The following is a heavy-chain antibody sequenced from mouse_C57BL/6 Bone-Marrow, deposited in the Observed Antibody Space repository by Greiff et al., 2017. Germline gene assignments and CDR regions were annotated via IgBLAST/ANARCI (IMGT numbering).Heavy chain of an antibody. D-gene: IGHD1-1*01. J-gene: IGHJ1*03. CDR2: INPYNGGT. Sequence: EVQLQESGPVLVKPGASVKMSCKASGYTFTDYYMNWVKQSPGKSLEWIGVINPYNGGTSYNQKFKGKATLTVDKSSSTAYMELNSLTSEDSAVYYGARDDYGSSYWYFDVWGTGTTVTVSS. CDR3: ARDDYGSSYWYFDV. CDR1: GYTFTDYY. V-gene: IGHV1-19*01.